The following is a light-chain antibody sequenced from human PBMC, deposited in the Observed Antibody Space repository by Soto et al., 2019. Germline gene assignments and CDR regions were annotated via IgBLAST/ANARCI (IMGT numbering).Light chain of an antibody. J-gene: IGKJ1*01. CDR1: QSVSSN. CDR2: GAS. Sequence: EIVMTQSPATLSVSPGERATLSCRASQSVSSNLAWYQQKPGQAPRLLIYGASTRATGIAARFSGSGSGTEFTLTVSRLQSEDFAVYYCQQYNTWPPRTFGQGAKVEIK. V-gene: IGKV3-15*01. CDR3: QQYNTWPPRT.